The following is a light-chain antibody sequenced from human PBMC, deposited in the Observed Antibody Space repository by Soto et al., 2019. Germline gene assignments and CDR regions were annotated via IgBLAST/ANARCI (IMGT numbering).Light chain of an antibody. J-gene: IGLJ1*01. CDR1: SSDVGGYNY. CDR3: SSYAGSNNPHV. CDR2: EVS. V-gene: IGLV2-8*01. Sequence: QSVLAQPPSASGSPGQSVTISCTGTSSDVGGYNYVSWYQQHPGKVPKVMIYEVSKRPSGVPDRFSGSKSGNTASLTVSGLQAEDEADYYCSSYAGSNNPHVFGTGTKVTVL.